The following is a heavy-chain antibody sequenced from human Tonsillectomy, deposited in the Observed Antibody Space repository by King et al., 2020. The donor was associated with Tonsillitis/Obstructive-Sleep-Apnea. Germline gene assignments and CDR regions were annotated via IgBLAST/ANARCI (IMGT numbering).Heavy chain of an antibody. J-gene: IGHJ6*02. V-gene: IGHV1-46*01. CDR1: GYTFISYH. Sequence: QLVQSGAGVKKPGASVKVSCKASGYTFISYHMHWVRQAPGQGLEWMGIVNPRGGSTSYAQKFQGRVTMTRDTSTSTVYMELSSLRSDDTAVYYCARPRITIFGVTEGHYYGLDVWGQGTTVTVSS. D-gene: IGHD3-3*01. CDR2: VNPRGGST. CDR3: ARPRITIFGVTEGHYYGLDV.